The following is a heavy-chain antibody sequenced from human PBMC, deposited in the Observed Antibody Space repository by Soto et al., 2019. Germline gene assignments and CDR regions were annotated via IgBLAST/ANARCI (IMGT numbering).Heavy chain of an antibody. V-gene: IGHV4-59*08. J-gene: IGHJ6*03. CDR2: MNYSGST. CDR3: ARGPYKDLILDYSYMDV. Sequence: QVQLQESGPGLMKPSETLSLSCSVSGGSISGHYWPWVRQTPGEGLEWIGYMNYSGSTNYNPFLKSWVTISVDTSKNHFSLRPTPVTAAYTSVYYCARGPYKDLILDYSYMDVWGKGTTATVSS. CDR1: GGSISGHY. D-gene: IGHD3-3*01.